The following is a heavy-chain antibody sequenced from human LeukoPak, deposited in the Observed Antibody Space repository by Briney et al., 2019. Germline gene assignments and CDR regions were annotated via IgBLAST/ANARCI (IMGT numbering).Heavy chain of an antibody. Sequence: GSLRLSCAVSGITLSNYGMSWVRQAPEKGLEWVAGISDSGGSTNYADTVKGRCTISRDNPKTTLYLQTNSLRAEDTAVYFCAKRGDVFRVILVGFHKEAYYFDSWGPGVLVTVSS. CDR3: AKRGDVFRVILVGFHKEAYYFDS. V-gene: IGHV3-23*01. J-gene: IGHJ4*02. CDR2: ISDSGGST. D-gene: IGHD2-2*01. CDR1: GITLSNYG.